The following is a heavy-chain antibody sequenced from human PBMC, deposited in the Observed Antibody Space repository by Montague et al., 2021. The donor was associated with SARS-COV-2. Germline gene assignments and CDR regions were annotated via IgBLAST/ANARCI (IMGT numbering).Heavy chain of an antibody. CDR3: TRGVWRVQDY. Sequence: CAISGDSVSSNSVSWNWIRQSPSRGLEWLGRTYYRSEWSNEYALSVKSRITITPDTFKNQLSLQLTSVTPVDTAVYYCTRGVWRVQDYWGQVSLVTVSS. CDR1: GDSVSSNSVS. J-gene: IGHJ4*02. V-gene: IGHV6-1*01. CDR2: TYYRSEWSN. D-gene: IGHD3-10*01.